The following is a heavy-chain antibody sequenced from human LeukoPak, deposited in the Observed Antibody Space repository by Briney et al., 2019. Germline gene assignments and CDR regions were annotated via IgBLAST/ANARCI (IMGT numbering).Heavy chain of an antibody. J-gene: IGHJ6*03. V-gene: IGHV4-34*01. D-gene: IGHD3-10*01. Sequence: SETLSLTCAVYGGSFSGYYWSWICQPPGKGLEWIGEINHSGSTNYNPSLKSRVTISVDTSKNQFSLKLSSVTAADTAVYYCASYGSGSPPRYYYYMDVWGKGTTVTVSS. CDR1: GGSFSGYY. CDR3: ASYGSGSPPRYYYYMDV. CDR2: INHSGST.